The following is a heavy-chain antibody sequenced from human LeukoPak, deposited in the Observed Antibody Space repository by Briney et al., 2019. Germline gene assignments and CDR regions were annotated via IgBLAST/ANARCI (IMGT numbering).Heavy chain of an antibody. CDR1: GFTLSSYS. CDR2: ISSSSSYI. Sequence: GGSLRLSCAASGFTLSSYSMNWVRQAPGKGLEWVSSISSSSSYIYYADSVKGRFTISRDNAKNSLYLQMNSLRAEDTTVYYCARDRSSSSSRDWGQGTLVTVSS. CDR3: ARDRSSSSSRD. D-gene: IGHD6-6*01. V-gene: IGHV3-21*01. J-gene: IGHJ4*02.